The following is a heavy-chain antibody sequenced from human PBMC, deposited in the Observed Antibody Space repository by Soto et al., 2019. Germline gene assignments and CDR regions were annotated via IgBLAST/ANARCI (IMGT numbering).Heavy chain of an antibody. D-gene: IGHD3-3*01. J-gene: IGHJ4*02. Sequence: SVKVSCKASGYTFTSYAIHWVRQAPGQRLEWMGWINAGNGNTKYSQKFQGRVTITRDTSASTDYMELSSLRSQDTAVYYCARVLGVAKGDYWGQGTLVTAPQ. CDR3: ARVLGVAKGDY. V-gene: IGHV1-3*01. CDR1: GYTFTSYA. CDR2: INAGNGNT.